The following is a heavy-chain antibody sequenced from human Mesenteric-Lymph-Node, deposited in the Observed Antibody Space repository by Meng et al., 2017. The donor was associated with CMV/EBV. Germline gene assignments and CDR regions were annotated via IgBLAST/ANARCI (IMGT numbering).Heavy chain of an antibody. D-gene: IGHD2-15*01. Sequence: SETLSLTCTVSGVSLSRGEYYWSWVRQPPGKGLEWIGYMYHSGNTHYNSSLGSRVTISVDPSKNQFSLKLSSVTAADTAVYYCARGGYCSGGSCYSTWWFDPWGQGTLVTVSS. J-gene: IGHJ5*02. CDR3: ARGGYCSGGSCYSTWWFDP. CDR1: GVSLSRGEYY. V-gene: IGHV4-30-4*01. CDR2: MYHSGNT.